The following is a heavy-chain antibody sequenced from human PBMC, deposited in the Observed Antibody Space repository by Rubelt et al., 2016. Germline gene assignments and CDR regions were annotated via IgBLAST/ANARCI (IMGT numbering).Heavy chain of an antibody. J-gene: IGHJ6*02. CDR1: GFSLSPSGMC. Sequence: QVTLRESGPALVKPTQTLTLTCTFSGFSLSPSGMCVSWIRQPPGKALEWLARIDWDDDKYYSTSLKTRLTISKDTSKNQWVLTMTNMDPVDTATYYCARILLPDYYDSSGGMGVWGQGNTVTVSS. D-gene: IGHD3-22*01. CDR3: ARILLPDYYDSSGGMGV. V-gene: IGHV2-70*15. CDR2: IDWDDDK.